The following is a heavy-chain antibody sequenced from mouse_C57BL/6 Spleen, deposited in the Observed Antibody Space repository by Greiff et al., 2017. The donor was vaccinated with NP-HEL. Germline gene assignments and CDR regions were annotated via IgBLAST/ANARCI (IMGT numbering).Heavy chain of an antibody. CDR2: INPYNGGT. D-gene: IGHD1-1*01. CDR1: GYTFTDYY. CDR3: ARGDYYGSSSFDY. V-gene: IGHV1-19*01. J-gene: IGHJ2*01. Sequence: VQLHQSGPVLVKPGASVKMSCKASGYTFTDYYMNWVKQSHGKSLEWIGVINPYNGGTSYNQKFKGKATLTVDKSSSTAYMELNSLTSEDSAVYYCARGDYYGSSSFDYWGQGTTLTVSS.